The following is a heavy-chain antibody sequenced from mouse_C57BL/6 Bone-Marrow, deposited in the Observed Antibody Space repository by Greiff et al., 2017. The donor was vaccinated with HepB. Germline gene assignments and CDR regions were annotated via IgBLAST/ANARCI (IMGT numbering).Heavy chain of an antibody. CDR2: IDPENGDT. V-gene: IGHV14-4*01. CDR3: TTHPDYYGSSWFAY. D-gene: IGHD1-1*01. Sequence: EVQLQQSGAELVRPGASVKLSCTASGFNIKDDYMHWVKQRPEQGLEWIGWIDPENGDTEYASKFQGKATITAYTSSNTAYLQLSTLTSEDTAVYYCTTHPDYYGSSWFAYWGQGTLVTVSA. CDR1: GFNIKDDY. J-gene: IGHJ3*01.